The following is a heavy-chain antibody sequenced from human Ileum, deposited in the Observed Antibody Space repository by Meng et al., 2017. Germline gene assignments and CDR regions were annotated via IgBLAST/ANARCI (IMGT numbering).Heavy chain of an antibody. CDR3: ARGVVSGSHYNTY. CDR1: GGSISSSIW. D-gene: IGHD3-10*01. CDR2: IHHSGTT. Sequence: QLQLQESGPGLVKPWETLSLTCAVSGGSISSSIWWSWVRQPPEKGLEWIGEIHHSGTTNYSPSLKSRLTISVDKSKNQFSLKLQSVTAADTAVYFCARGVVSGSHYNTYWGQGILVTVSS. J-gene: IGHJ4*02. V-gene: IGHV4-4*02.